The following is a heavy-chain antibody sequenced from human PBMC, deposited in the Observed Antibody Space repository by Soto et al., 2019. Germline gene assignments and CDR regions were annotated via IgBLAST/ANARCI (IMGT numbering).Heavy chain of an antibody. CDR2: IYWNDDK. Sequence: QITVKGSGPTLVKPTQTLTLTCSLSGISRSTSGVGLGGIRQTPGKALEWLALIYWNDDKHYTPSLKSRLTITKDTSKKPAALTMPNTDPVDTATYYCARGLATLPVFAFDVWGQGTVVTVSS. V-gene: IGHV2-5*01. CDR3: ARGLATLPVFAFDV. CDR1: GISRSTSGVG. D-gene: IGHD6-6*01. J-gene: IGHJ3*01.